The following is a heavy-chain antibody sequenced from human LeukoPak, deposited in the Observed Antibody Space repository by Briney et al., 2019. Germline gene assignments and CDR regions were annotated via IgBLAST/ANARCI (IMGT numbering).Heavy chain of an antibody. CDR1: GGSFSGYY. J-gene: IGHJ5*02. CDR3: AREPYSSSWNNWFDP. Sequence: SETLSLTCAVYGGSFSGYYWSWIRQPAGKGLEWIGRIYTSGSTNYNPSLKSRVTMSVDTSKNQFSLKLSSVTAADTAVYYCAREPYSSSWNNWFDPWGQGTLVTVSS. V-gene: IGHV4-4*07. CDR2: IYTSGST. D-gene: IGHD6-13*01.